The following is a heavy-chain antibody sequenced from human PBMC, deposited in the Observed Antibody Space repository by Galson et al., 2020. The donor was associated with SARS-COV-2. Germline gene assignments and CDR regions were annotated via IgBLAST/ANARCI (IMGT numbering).Heavy chain of an antibody. CDR3: AKRLAVESYFYDY. CDR1: GFTFSTYA. V-gene: IGHV3-23*01. D-gene: IGHD3-22*01. CDR2: IDTRKEII. J-gene: IGHJ4*02. Sequence: GGSLRLSCTASGFTFSTYAMSWVRQAPGKGLEWISVIDTRKEIIRYADSVKGRFTVSRDDSKNTLFLQMNSLRAEDTALYYCAKRLAVESYFYDYWGQGTVVTVSS.